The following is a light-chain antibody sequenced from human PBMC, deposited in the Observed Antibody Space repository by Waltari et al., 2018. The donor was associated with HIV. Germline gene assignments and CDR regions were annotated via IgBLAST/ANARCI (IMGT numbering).Light chain of an antibody. V-gene: IGKV3-15*01. CDR2: GPS. CDR3: QQYDKWPRT. Sequence: VMTQSPATLSVSPGERATLSCRASQSVSSNLAWYQQKPGQAPRLLIIGPSTRSSGVPARFSGSGSGTEFTLTISSLQSEDYAIYYWQQYDKWPRTFGQGTKVETK. CDR1: QSVSSN. J-gene: IGKJ1*01.